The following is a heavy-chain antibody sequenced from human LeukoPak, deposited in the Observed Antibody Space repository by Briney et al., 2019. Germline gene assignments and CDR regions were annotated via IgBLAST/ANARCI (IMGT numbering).Heavy chain of an antibody. CDR3: ARGRTMDGSTPPFEI. Sequence: ASVTVSCKASGYTFTNYYMHWVRQAPGQGLEWMGWIDPNTGDTNYSQNIQGRATMTRDTSINTAYMEFTSLGSDDTAVYYCARGRTMDGSTPPFEIWGQGTMVTVSS. CDR1: GYTFTNYY. V-gene: IGHV1-2*02. CDR2: IDPNTGDT. D-gene: IGHD4/OR15-4a*01. J-gene: IGHJ3*02.